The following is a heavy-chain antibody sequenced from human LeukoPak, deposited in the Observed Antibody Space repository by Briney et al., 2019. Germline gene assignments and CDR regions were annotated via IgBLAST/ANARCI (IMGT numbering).Heavy chain of an antibody. Sequence: PSETLSLTCTVSGGSISSSSYYWSWIRQPPGKGLEWIGEINHSGSTNYNPSLKSRVTISVDTSKNQFSLKLSSVTAADTAVYYCATHQLSPRYSYGYLHLEARKHYYYYYMDVWGKGTTVTVSS. V-gene: IGHV4-39*07. CDR2: INHSGST. CDR3: ATHQLSPRYSYGYLHLEARKHYYYYYMDV. J-gene: IGHJ6*03. D-gene: IGHD5-18*01. CDR1: GGSISSSSYY.